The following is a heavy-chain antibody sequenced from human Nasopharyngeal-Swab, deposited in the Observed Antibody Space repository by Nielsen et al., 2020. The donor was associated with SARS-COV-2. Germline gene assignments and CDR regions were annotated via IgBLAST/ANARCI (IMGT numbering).Heavy chain of an antibody. CDR3: SRGNYNPDY. V-gene: IGHV5-51*01. CDR1: GSSFTGYG. J-gene: IGHJ4*02. Sequence: GESLKISCKGSGSSFTGYGIGWERQMPGKGLEWMGVIDPDDTDNRYSRYFQVQVTISDDKSISTAYLQWSSLKATDTAMYYCSRGNYNPDYWGQGTLVTVSS. D-gene: IGHD1-26*01. CDR2: IDPDDTDN.